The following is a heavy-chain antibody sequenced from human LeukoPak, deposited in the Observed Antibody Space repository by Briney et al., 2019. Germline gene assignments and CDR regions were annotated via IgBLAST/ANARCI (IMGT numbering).Heavy chain of an antibody. CDR2: ISSSGSAL. V-gene: IGHV3-11*04. Sequence: GESLRLSCAASGFTFSNAWVSWVRQAPGKGLEWVSYISSSGSALYYADSVKGRFTISRDNAKNSLFLQMNSLRADDTALYYCARGGLGITFYFDYWGQGTLVTVSS. D-gene: IGHD7-27*01. CDR3: ARGGLGITFYFDY. CDR1: GFTFSNAW. J-gene: IGHJ4*02.